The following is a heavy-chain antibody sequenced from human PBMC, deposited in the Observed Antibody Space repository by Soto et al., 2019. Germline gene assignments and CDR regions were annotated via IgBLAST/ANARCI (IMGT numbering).Heavy chain of an antibody. Sequence: SETLCLTCTVSGGSIGSYYWSWIRQPPGKGLEWIGYIYYSGSTNYNPSLKSRVTISVDTSKNQFSLKLSSVTAADTAVYYCARQRTTSLGYYYYYMDVWGKGTTVTVSS. J-gene: IGHJ6*03. CDR2: IYYSGST. CDR1: GGSIGSYY. CDR3: ARQRTTSLGYYYYYMDV. V-gene: IGHV4-59*08. D-gene: IGHD3-16*01.